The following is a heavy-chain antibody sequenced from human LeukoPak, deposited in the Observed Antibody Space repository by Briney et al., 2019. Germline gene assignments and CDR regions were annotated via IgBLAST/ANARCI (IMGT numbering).Heavy chain of an antibody. CDR1: GFTFSSYG. J-gene: IGHJ4*02. V-gene: IGHV3-30*02. CDR2: TRYDGTIN. CDR3: AKDAEAGAMTINFDY. D-gene: IGHD5-24*01. Sequence: AGGSLRLSCAASGFTFSSYGMHWVRQAPGTGLEWVAYTRYDGTINYYTDSVKGRFAISRDNSRNTAYLDMSSLRPEDTALYFCAKDAEAGAMTINFDYWGQGTLVTVSS.